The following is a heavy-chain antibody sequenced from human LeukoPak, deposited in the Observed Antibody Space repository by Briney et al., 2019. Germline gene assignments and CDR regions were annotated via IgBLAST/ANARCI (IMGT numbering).Heavy chain of an antibody. V-gene: IGHV3-23*01. CDR2: ISGSGGST. Sequence: GGSLRLSCAASGFTFSSYAMSWVRQAPGKGLEWVSAISGSGGSTYYADSVKGRFTISRDNAKNTLYLQMNSLRAEDTAVYYCARGIVGATDDYWGQGTLVTVSS. J-gene: IGHJ4*02. CDR1: GFTFSSYA. D-gene: IGHD1-26*01. CDR3: ARGIVGATDDY.